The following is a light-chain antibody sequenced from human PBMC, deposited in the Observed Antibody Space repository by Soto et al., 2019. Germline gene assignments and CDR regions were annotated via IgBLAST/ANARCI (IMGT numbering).Light chain of an antibody. CDR1: SSDVGSYNL. CDR2: EGS. Sequence: ALTQPASVSGSPGQSITISCTGTSSDVGSYNLVSWYQQHPGKAPKLMIYEGSKRLSGVSNRFSGSKSGNTASLTIFGLQAEDEADYYCCSYAGSSTFYVFGTGTKVTVL. J-gene: IGLJ1*01. V-gene: IGLV2-23*01. CDR3: CSYAGSSTFYV.